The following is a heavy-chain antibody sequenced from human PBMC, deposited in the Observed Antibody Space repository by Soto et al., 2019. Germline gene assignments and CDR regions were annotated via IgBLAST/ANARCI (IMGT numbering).Heavy chain of an antibody. V-gene: IGHV3-53*01. J-gene: IGHJ3*02. CDR1: GFTVSSNY. CDR3: ARGGTLWYYDFWSGYHDAFDI. D-gene: IGHD3-3*01. CDR2: IYSGGST. Sequence: PVGSLRLSCAASGFTVSSNYMSWVRQAPGKGLEWVSVIYSGGSTYYADSVKGRFTISRDNSKNTLYLQMNSLRAEDTAVYYCARGGTLWYYDFWSGYHDAFDIWGQGTMVTVSS.